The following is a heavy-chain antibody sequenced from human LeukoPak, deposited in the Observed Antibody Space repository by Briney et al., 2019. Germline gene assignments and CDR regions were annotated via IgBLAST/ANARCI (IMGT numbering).Heavy chain of an antibody. Sequence: PSETLSLTCIVSGGSISSGSYYWSWIRQPAGKGLEWIGRIYTSGSTNYNPSLKSRVTISVDTSKNQFSLKLSSVTAADTAVYYCARSGFGGDSYYFDYWGQGTLVTVSS. CDR3: ARSGFGGDSYYFDY. V-gene: IGHV4-61*02. CDR1: GGSISSGSYY. J-gene: IGHJ4*02. D-gene: IGHD2-21*01. CDR2: IYTSGST.